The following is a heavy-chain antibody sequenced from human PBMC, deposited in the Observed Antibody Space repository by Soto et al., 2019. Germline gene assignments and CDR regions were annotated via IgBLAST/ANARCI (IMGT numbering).Heavy chain of an antibody. Sequence: QVQLQESGPGLVKPSETLSITCTVSGGSMSDDYWSWIRQPPGKGLEWIEYIHYSGSIRYNSSLKSRVIISLDTSKNQFSLKVSSVTAADTAVYYCAKGAGWWNYWGQGTLVTVSS. CDR1: GGSMSDDY. CDR2: IHYSGSI. D-gene: IGHD6-19*01. V-gene: IGHV4-59*01. J-gene: IGHJ4*02. CDR3: AKGAGWWNY.